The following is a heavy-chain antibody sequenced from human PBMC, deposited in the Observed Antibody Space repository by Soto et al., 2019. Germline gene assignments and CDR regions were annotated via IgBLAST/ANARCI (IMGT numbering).Heavy chain of an antibody. Sequence: EVQLLESGGGSVQPGGSLRLSCAASGFTFKNYAMTWVRQAPGKGLEWVSLIYGSGGSTDYADSVKGRFTISRDNSKNMLYVQMNSLRDEDTAVYYCARKDVAFDYWGQGIPVTVSS. CDR1: GFTFKNYA. CDR2: IYGSGGST. V-gene: IGHV3-23*01. CDR3: ARKDVAFDY. J-gene: IGHJ4*02. D-gene: IGHD5-12*01.